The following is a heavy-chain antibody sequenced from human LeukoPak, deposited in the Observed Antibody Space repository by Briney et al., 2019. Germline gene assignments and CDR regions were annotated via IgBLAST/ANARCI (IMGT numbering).Heavy chain of an antibody. CDR3: AARIAAGAYYFDY. J-gene: IGHJ4*02. D-gene: IGHD6-13*01. CDR1: GLTFSSYS. Sequence: GGSLRLSCAASGLTFSSYSMNWVRQAPGKGLEWVSSITSSSSNIYYADSVKGRFTISRDNAKNSLYLQMDSLRAEDTAIYYCAARIAAGAYYFDYWGQGSLVTVSS. CDR2: ITSSSSNI. V-gene: IGHV3-21*06.